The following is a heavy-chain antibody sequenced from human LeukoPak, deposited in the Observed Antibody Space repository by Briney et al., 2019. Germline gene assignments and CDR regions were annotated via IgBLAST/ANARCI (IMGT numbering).Heavy chain of an antibody. Sequence: SETLSLTCTVSGGSISSSSYYWGWIRQPPGKGLEWIGSIYYSRSTYYNPSLKSRVTISVDTSKNQFSLKLSSVTAADTAVYYCAKINVVVAATYYFDYWGQGTLVTVSS. V-gene: IGHV4-39*07. CDR1: GGSISSSSYY. CDR2: IYYSRST. J-gene: IGHJ4*02. D-gene: IGHD2-15*01. CDR3: AKINVVVAATYYFDY.